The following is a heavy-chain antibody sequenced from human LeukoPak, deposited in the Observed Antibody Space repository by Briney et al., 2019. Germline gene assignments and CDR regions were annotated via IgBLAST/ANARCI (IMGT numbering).Heavy chain of an antibody. J-gene: IGHJ4*02. Sequence: GGSLRLSCAASGFIFDDYAMRWVRQVPEKGLEWVSGISWNSGSIGYADSVKGRFTISRDNAKNSLYLQMNSLRAEDTAFYYCARATSGYPGRGFDYWGQGTLVTVSS. D-gene: IGHD3-22*01. V-gene: IGHV3-9*01. CDR3: ARATSGYPGRGFDY. CDR2: ISWNSGSI. CDR1: GFIFDDYA.